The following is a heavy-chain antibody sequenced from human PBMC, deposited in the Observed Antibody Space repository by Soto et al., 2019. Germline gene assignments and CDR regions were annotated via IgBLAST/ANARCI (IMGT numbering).Heavy chain of an antibody. Sequence: HVQLVQSGGELKKPGASVKVSCNTSGYTFNTYFITWVRQAPGQGLEWMGWISPHNGKTNYAEKFRGRVTMTADTITKTSYMELRNLRIDDTAVYYCARDTSNSFDYWGQGTPVTVSS. CDR2: ISPHNGKT. D-gene: IGHD2-2*01. CDR1: GYTFNTYF. V-gene: IGHV1-18*01. CDR3: ARDTSNSFDY. J-gene: IGHJ4*02.